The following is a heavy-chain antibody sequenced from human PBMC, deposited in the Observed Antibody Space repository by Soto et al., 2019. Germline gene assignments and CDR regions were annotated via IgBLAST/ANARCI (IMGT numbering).Heavy chain of an antibody. Sequence: GGSLRLSCAASGFTVSSNYMSWVRQAPGKGLEWVSVIYSGGSTYYADSVKGRFTISRDNSKNTLYLQMSSLRAEDTAVYYCARAVAAHYYYYGMDVWGQGTTVTVSS. J-gene: IGHJ6*02. CDR1: GFTVSSNY. V-gene: IGHV3-53*01. CDR2: IYSGGST. D-gene: IGHD6-19*01. CDR3: ARAVAAHYYYYGMDV.